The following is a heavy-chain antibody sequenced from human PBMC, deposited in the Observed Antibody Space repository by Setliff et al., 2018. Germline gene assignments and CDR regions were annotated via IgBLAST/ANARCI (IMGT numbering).Heavy chain of an antibody. V-gene: IGHV1-18*01. CDR1: GYTFNNYG. D-gene: IGHD6-13*01. CDR2: ISAYSGET. J-gene: IGHJ4*02. CDR3: SRLVRFCTRTACQRLSGDDY. Sequence: ASVKVSCKASGYTFNNYGIIWVRQAPGQGPEWMGWISAYSGETNYAQIFQGRVTMTTDTPTSTAYMELRSLTSDDTAVYFCSRLVRFCTRTACQRLSGDDYWGQGTLVTVSS.